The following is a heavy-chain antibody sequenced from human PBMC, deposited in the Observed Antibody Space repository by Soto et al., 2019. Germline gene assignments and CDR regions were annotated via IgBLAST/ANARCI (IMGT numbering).Heavy chain of an antibody. CDR2: IYYNGNT. J-gene: IGHJ4*02. V-gene: IGHV4-39*01. Sequence: QLHLQESGPGLVKPSETLSLTCIVSGGSLSSSSYYWAWIRQPPGKGLEWIGTIYYNGNTYYNPSLKSRVTIALDTSKNAFSLKLSSVTATDKAVYYCGRHDSTYSLLAINYWGQGPVVTVSS. CDR3: GRHDSTYSLLAINY. CDR1: GGSLSSSSYY. D-gene: IGHD2-21*01.